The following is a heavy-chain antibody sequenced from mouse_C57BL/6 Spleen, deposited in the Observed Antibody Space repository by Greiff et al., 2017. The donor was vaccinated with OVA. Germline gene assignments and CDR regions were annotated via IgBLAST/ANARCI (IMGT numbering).Heavy chain of an antibody. J-gene: IGHJ2*01. Sequence: EVQLQESGPGLVKPSQSLSLTCSVTGYSFTSGYYWNLIRQFPGNKLEWMGYISYDGSNNYNPSLKNRISITRDTSKNHLFLKLNSVTTEETATYYCARGWLLRRVDYWGQGTTLTVSS. CDR2: ISYDGSN. CDR1: GYSFTSGYY. D-gene: IGHD2-3*01. CDR3: ARGWLLRRVDY. V-gene: IGHV3-6*01.